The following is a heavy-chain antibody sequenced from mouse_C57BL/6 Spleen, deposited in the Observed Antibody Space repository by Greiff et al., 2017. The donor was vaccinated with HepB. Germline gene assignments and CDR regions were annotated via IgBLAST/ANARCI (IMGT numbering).Heavy chain of an antibody. CDR3: ARDRDTTVVAPYYAMDY. J-gene: IGHJ4*01. Sequence: DVQLVESGGGLVKPGGSLKLSCAASGFTFSSYAMSWVRQTPEKRLEWVATISDGGSYTYYPDNVKGRFTISRDNAKNNLYLQMSHLKSEDTAMYYCARDRDTTVVAPYYAMDYWGQGTSVTVSS. CDR2: ISDGGSYT. CDR1: GFTFSSYA. V-gene: IGHV5-4*01. D-gene: IGHD1-1*01.